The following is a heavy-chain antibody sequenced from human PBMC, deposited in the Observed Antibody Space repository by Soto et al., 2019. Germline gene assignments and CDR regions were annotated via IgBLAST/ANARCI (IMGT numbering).Heavy chain of an antibody. CDR2: ISSNGGST. D-gene: IGHD2-21*02. V-gene: IGHV3-64D*08. Sequence: PGGSLRLSCSASGFTFSSYAMHWVRQAPGKGLEYVSAISSNGGSTYYADSERGRFTISRDNSKNTLYLQMSSLRAEDTAVYYCVKEPGGVVVTPHPKVEWGQGTLVTVSS. CDR1: GFTFSSYA. J-gene: IGHJ4*02. CDR3: VKEPGGVVVTPHPKVE.